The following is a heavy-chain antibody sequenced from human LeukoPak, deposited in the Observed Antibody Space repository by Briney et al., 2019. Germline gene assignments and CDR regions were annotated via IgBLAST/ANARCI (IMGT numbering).Heavy chain of an antibody. D-gene: IGHD3-10*01. CDR2: IYYSGST. CDR3: AGIPSAVQTYYYYGMDV. V-gene: IGHV4-59*01. J-gene: IGHJ6*02. Sequence: SETLSLTCTVSGSSISSYYWSWIRQPPGKGLEWIGYIYYSGSTNYNPSLKSRVTISVDTSKNQFSLKLSSVTAADTAVYYCAGIPSAVQTYYYYGMDVWGQGTTVTVSS. CDR1: GSSISSYY.